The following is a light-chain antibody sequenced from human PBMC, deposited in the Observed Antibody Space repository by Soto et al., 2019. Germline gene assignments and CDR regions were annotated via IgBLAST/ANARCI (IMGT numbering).Light chain of an antibody. CDR2: VTSDGSH. V-gene: IGLV4-69*01. CDR1: SGHSDYA. J-gene: IGLJ3*02. CDR3: QAWGTGGV. Sequence: VVTQSPSASASPGASVKLTCTLSSGHSDYAIAWHQQQPEKGPRYLMKVTSDGSHTKGDGIPDRFSGSSSGADRYLTISSLRSDDEADYYCQAWGTGGVFGGGTKLTVL.